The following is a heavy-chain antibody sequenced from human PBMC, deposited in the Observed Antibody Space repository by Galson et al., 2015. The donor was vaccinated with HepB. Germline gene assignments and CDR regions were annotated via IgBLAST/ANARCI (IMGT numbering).Heavy chain of an antibody. V-gene: IGHV4-30-4*01. CDR3: ARLTAFGEYYFDY. CDR2: ITYSGST. CDR1: GGSITSGDSL. Sequence: TLSLTCTVSGGSITSGDSLWTWIRQSPGKGLEWIGQITYSGSTYYNPSLKSRLSMSVDTSNNQFSLRLRSVTAADAAMYYCARLTAFGEYYFDYWGRGTLVTVSS. J-gene: IGHJ4*02. D-gene: IGHD3-3*01.